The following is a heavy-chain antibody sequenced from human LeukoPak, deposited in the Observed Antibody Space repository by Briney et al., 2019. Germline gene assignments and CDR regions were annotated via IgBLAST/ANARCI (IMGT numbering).Heavy chain of an antibody. CDR2: ISYDGSNK. D-gene: IGHD3-22*01. V-gene: IGHV3-30*04. Sequence: GGSLRLSCAASGFTFSSYAMHWVRQAPGKGLEWVAAISYDGSNKYYADSVKGRFTISRDTSKNTLYLQMNSLRAEGTAVYYRARDFMIVVVIIEYSFDCWGQGTLVTVSS. J-gene: IGHJ4*02. CDR1: GFTFSSYA. CDR3: ARDFMIVVVIIEYSFDC.